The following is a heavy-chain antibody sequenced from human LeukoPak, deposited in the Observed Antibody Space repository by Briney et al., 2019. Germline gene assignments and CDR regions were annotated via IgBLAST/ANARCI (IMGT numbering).Heavy chain of an antibody. CDR2: INPNSGGT. Sequence: ASVKVSCKASGYTFTGYYMHWVRQAPGQGLEWMGWINPNSGGTNYAQKFQGRVTMTRDTSISTAYMELSRLRSDDTAVYYCAREGVDWNHSVYCLDYWGQGTLVTVSS. V-gene: IGHV1-2*02. D-gene: IGHD1-1*01. J-gene: IGHJ4*02. CDR1: GYTFTGYY. CDR3: AREGVDWNHSVYCLDY.